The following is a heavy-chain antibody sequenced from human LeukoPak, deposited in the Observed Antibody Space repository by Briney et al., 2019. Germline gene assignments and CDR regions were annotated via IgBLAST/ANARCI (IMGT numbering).Heavy chain of an antibody. CDR2: IWYDGTNK. J-gene: IGHJ4*02. V-gene: IGHV3-33*01. Sequence: GGSLRLSCVASGFTFSSYGMHWVRQAPGKGLEWVAVIWYDGTNKYYADSVKGRFTISRDNSKNTLYLQMNSLRAEDTAVYYCARDHYGGYTYSDYWGQGALVIVSS. CDR3: ARDHYGGYTYSDY. CDR1: GFTFSSYG. D-gene: IGHD5-12*01.